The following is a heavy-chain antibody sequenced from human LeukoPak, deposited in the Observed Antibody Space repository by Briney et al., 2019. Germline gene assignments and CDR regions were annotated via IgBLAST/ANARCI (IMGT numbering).Heavy chain of an antibody. CDR2: IYYSGST. V-gene: IGHV4-39*02. CDR3: ASELGGAAAGTDAFDI. Sequence: PSETLSLTCTVSGGSISSSNYYWGWIRQPPGKGLEWIGSIYYSGSTYYNPSLKSRATLSVDTSKNHFSLKLNSVTAADTAVYYCASELGGAAAGTDAFDIWGQGTMVTVSS. CDR1: GGSISSSNYY. J-gene: IGHJ3*02. D-gene: IGHD6-13*01.